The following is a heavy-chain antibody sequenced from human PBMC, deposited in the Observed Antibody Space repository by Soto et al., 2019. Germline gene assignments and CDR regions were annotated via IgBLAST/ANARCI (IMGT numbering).Heavy chain of an antibody. J-gene: IGHJ5*02. CDR3: ARDTSDPSCGGGSGYANNWFDP. Sequence: PSETLSLTCTVSGGSISSGDYYWSWIRQPPGKGLEWIGYIHYRGTTYYHPSLKGRVTMSVDTSKNQFSLKLRSVTAADAAVYYCARDTSDPSCGGGSGYANNWFDPWGQGTLVTVS. V-gene: IGHV4-30-4*01. D-gene: IGHD2-21*01. CDR2: IHYRGTT. CDR1: GGSISSGDYY.